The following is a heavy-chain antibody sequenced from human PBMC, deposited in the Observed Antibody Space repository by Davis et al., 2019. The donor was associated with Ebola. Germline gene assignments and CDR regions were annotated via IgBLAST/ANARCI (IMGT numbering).Heavy chain of an antibody. CDR3: ARMSTVVGPFGFDT. J-gene: IGHJ4*02. D-gene: IGHD4-23*01. CDR1: GASLSSGGNY. Sequence: LRLSCTVSGASLSSGGNYWTWIRQRPGKGLEWLGYIYFFGSTYYNPSLKSRLNISVDTSKNHFSLKLSSVTAADTAVYYCARMSTVVGPFGFDTWGQGTLVTVSS. V-gene: IGHV4-31*03. CDR2: IYFFGST.